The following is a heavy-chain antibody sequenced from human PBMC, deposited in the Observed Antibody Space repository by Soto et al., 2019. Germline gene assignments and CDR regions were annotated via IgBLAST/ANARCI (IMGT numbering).Heavy chain of an antibody. CDR1: GGSTSSDNY. V-gene: IGHV4-30-4*01. D-gene: IGHD3-16*01. CDR2: IYYSGNT. Sequence: SETLSLTCTVSGGSTSSDNYWSWIRQPPGKGLEWIGHIYYSGNTDYNPSLKSRLAISIDTSKNQFSLKLSSVTAADTAVYFCAREGGESSDGLYYFDSWGQGSLVTV. CDR3: AREGGESSDGLYYFDS. J-gene: IGHJ4*02.